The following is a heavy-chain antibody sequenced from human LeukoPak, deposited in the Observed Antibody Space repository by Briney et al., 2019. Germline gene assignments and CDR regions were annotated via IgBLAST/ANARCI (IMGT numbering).Heavy chain of an antibody. D-gene: IGHD1-26*01. J-gene: IGHJ4*02. CDR1: GYSFTTYW. CDR3: AKHEGSGSYYSY. V-gene: IGHV5-51*01. CDR2: ISPDDSEI. Sequence: GESLKISCKGSGYSFTTYWIAWVRQMPGRGLEWMGIISPDDSEIRYSPSFRGQVTISADKSTSTAYLQWSRLKASDTAIYYCAKHEGSGSYYSYWGQGTLVTVSS.